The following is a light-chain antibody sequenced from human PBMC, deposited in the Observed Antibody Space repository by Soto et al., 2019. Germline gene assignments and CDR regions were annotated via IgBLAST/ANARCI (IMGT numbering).Light chain of an antibody. CDR1: QSVSANY. Sequence: EVVLTQSPATLSLSPGERATLSCRANQSVSANYLAWYQQKPGQAPRLLIYGASSRATAIPDRFRGSGSGTDLTLTISRLEPEDFAVFFCHQYGSSPFTFGPGTKVDIK. J-gene: IGKJ3*01. CDR3: HQYGSSPFT. V-gene: IGKV3-20*01. CDR2: GAS.